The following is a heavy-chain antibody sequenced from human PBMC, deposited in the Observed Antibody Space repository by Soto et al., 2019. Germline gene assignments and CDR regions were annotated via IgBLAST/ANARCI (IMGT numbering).Heavy chain of an antibody. CDR1: GFIFIHAW. V-gene: IGHV3-15*07. CDR2: IKSKTDGGTT. J-gene: IGHJ6*02. D-gene: IGHD4-17*01. CDR3: LYGAYHDYYFGMDV. Sequence: PGGSLRLSCAASGFIFIHAWMNWVRQAPGKGLEWVGRIKSKTDGGTTDYAAPVKGRFTISRDDSKNTLYLQMNSLKAEDTAVYYCLYGAYHDYYFGMDVWGQGTTVTVSS.